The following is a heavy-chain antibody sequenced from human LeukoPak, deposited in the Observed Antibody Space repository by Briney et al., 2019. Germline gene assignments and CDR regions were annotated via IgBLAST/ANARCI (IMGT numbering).Heavy chain of an antibody. CDR3: AKDGYGDYGTFYYYYYGMDV. V-gene: IGHV3-7*01. CDR2: IKQDGSEK. Sequence: QAGGSLRLSCAASGFTFSSYWMSWVRQAPGKGLEWVANIKQDGSEKYYVDSVKGRFTISRDNAKNSLYLQMNSLRAEDTAVYYCAKDGYGDYGTFYYYYYGMDVWGQGTTVTVSS. J-gene: IGHJ6*02. D-gene: IGHD4-17*01. CDR1: GFTFSSYW.